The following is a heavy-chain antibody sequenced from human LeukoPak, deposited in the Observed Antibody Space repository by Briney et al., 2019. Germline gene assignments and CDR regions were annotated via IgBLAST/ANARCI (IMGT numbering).Heavy chain of an antibody. CDR2: IYSGGST. J-gene: IGHJ6*02. CDR3: ARSYYDSSMDV. D-gene: IGHD3-22*01. CDR1: GFTVSSNY. V-gene: IGHV3-66*01. Sequence: GGSLRLSCAASGFTVSSNYMSWVRQAPGKGLEWDSFIYSGGSTYYADSVKGRFTISRDNSKNTLYLQMNSLRAEDTAVYYCARSYYDSSMDVWGQGTTVTVSS.